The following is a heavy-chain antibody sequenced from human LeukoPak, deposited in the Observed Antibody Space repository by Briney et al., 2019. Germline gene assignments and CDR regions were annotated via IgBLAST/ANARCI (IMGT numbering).Heavy chain of an antibody. Sequence: PSETLSLICTVSGGSISNNYWSWIRKPPGKGLEYIGYIYYSGSTNYNPSLKSRVTISVDTSKNQFSLRLSSVTAADTAVYYCARTRYDFWSGYSPYFGCWGQGTLVTVSS. D-gene: IGHD3-3*01. CDR3: ARTRYDFWSGYSPYFGC. CDR2: IYYSGST. J-gene: IGHJ4*02. V-gene: IGHV4-59*01. CDR1: GGSISNNY.